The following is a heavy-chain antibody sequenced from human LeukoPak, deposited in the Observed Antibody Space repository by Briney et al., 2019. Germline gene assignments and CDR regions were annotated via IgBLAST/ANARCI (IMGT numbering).Heavy chain of an antibody. V-gene: IGHV5-51*01. CDR1: GYSFTTYW. Sequence: GESLKISCKGSGYSFTTYWISWGRQMPGKGLEGMGIIYPGDSDTTYSPSFQGRVTISADNSVSTAYLQWSSLKASDSGMYYCVRKTSYVDYWGQGTLVTVSS. CDR2: IYPGDSDT. CDR3: VRKTSYVDY. J-gene: IGHJ4*02.